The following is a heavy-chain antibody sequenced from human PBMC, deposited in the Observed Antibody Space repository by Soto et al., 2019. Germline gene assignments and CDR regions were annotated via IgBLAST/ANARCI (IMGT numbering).Heavy chain of an antibody. Sequence: SETLSLTCSVSGGSVRSGNYYWSWIRQPPGKGLEWIGYVYFSGSTNYNPSLKSRVSISADMSKNQFSLKLSSVTAADTAVYYCARVSSSSWYYFDYWGQGTLVTVSS. D-gene: IGHD6-13*01. V-gene: IGHV4-61*01. CDR1: GGSVRSGNYY. CDR3: ARVSSSSWYYFDY. J-gene: IGHJ4*02. CDR2: VYFSGST.